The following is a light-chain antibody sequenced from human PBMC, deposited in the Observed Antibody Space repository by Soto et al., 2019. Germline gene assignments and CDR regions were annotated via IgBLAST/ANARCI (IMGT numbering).Light chain of an antibody. V-gene: IGKV4-1*01. Sequence: DIVMTQSPDSLTVSLGERATINCKSSQSVLYSSNNKNYLAWYQQKAGQPPKLLIYWASTRESGVPDRFSGSGSGTDFTLTISSLQAEDVAIYYCQQYDGTPLTFGGGTKVEI. CDR1: QSVLYSSNNKNY. CDR2: WAS. J-gene: IGKJ4*01. CDR3: QQYDGTPLT.